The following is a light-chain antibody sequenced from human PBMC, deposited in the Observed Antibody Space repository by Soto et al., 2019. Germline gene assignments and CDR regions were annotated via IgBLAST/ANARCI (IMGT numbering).Light chain of an antibody. V-gene: IGKV1-5*01. J-gene: IGKJ5*01. CDR2: DAS. Sequence: IQMTQSPSTLSASVGDTVTVTCRASQSVSGWLAWYQQKPWEAPKLLIYDASALPRGVPSRFRGSGSGTDFTFTISRLQPEDIATFYCPQYENLNTLGQGTRLEIK. CDR3: PQYENLNT. CDR1: QSVSGW.